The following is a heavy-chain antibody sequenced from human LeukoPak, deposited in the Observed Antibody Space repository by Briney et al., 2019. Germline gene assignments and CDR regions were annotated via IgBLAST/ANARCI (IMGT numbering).Heavy chain of an antibody. D-gene: IGHD5-18*01. V-gene: IGHV3-30*18. Sequence: GRSLRLSCAASGFTFSSYGMHWVRQAPGKGLEWVAVISYDGSNKYYADSVKGRFTISRDNSKNTLYLQINSLRAEDTAVYYCAKDIGPGYSYGYFDYWGQGTLVTVSS. J-gene: IGHJ4*02. CDR3: AKDIGPGYSYGYFDY. CDR1: GFTFSSYG. CDR2: ISYDGSNK.